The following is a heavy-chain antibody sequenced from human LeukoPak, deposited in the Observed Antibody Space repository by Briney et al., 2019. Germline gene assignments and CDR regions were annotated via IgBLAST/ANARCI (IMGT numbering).Heavy chain of an antibody. CDR3: ATGGDSSSYARFDY. CDR2: IYYSGST. V-gene: IGHV4-59*11. J-gene: IGHJ4*02. Sequence: KPSETLSLTCTVSGGSISSHYWSWIRQPPGKGLEWIGYIYYSGSTNYNPSLKSRVTISVDTSENQFSLKLSSVTAADTAVYYCATGGDSSSYARFDYCGQGTLVTVSS. CDR1: GGSISSHY. D-gene: IGHD6-6*01.